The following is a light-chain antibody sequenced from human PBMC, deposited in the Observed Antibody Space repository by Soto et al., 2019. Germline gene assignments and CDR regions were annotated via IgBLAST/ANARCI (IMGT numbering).Light chain of an antibody. CDR1: SSNIGAGYD. Sequence: QSVLTQPPSVSGAPGQRVTISCTGSSSNIGAGYDVHWYQQLPGTAPKLLIYGNSNQPSGVPDRFSGSKSGTSASLAITGLQAEDEADYYCQSYDSSLSAYVVFGGGTKLTVL. CDR3: QSYDSSLSAYVV. J-gene: IGLJ2*01. CDR2: GNS. V-gene: IGLV1-40*01.